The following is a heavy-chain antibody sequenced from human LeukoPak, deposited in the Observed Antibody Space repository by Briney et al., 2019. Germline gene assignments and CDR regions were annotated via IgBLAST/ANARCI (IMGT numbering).Heavy chain of an antibody. J-gene: IGHJ2*01. CDR1: GASFSDYY. CDR2: INHSGST. Sequence: PSETLSPTCAVYGASFSDYYWSWIRQPPGKGLEWIGEINHSGSTNYNPSLKSRVTVSVDTSKNQFSLKLNSVTAADTAVYYCARGLVVPAATRYWYFDLWGRGTLVTVSS. CDR3: ARGLVVPAATRYWYFDL. D-gene: IGHD2-2*01. V-gene: IGHV4-34*01.